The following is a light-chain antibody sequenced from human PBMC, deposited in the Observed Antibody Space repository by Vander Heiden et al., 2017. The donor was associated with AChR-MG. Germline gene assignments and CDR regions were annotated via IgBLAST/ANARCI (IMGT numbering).Light chain of an antibody. CDR1: NSTIRPTS. CDR3: TAWDDSLSGRV. CDR2: RND. J-gene: IGLJ1*01. V-gene: IGLV1-47*01. Sequence: QSVLTQPPSASGTPGQRVPLSCSGSNSTIRPTSVSWYQPLPGTSPKRRSYRNDQRPSGVPDRFAGAKSGTAASLAISGLRSEEEADYYGTAWDDSLSGRVFGTGTKVTVL.